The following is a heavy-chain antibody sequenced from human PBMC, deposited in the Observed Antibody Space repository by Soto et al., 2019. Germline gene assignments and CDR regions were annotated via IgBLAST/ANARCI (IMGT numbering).Heavy chain of an antibody. D-gene: IGHD3-9*01. V-gene: IGHV3-30-3*01. Sequence: QVQLVESGGGVVQPGRSLRLSCAASGFTFSSYAMNWVRQAPGKGLEWVAVISYDGSNKYYADSVKGRFTNSRDNSKNTVYLQMSSLKTEDTAVYFCANQIRYFDWFFPFDYWGQGTLVTVSS. CDR3: ANQIRYFDWFFPFDY. CDR2: ISYDGSNK. J-gene: IGHJ4*02. CDR1: GFTFSSYA.